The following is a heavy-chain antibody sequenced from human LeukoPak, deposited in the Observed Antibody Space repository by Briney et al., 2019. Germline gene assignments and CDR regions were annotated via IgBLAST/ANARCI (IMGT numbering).Heavy chain of an antibody. D-gene: IGHD6-6*01. V-gene: IGHV5-51*01. CDR3: ARQTSSSSRVDF. Sequence: GESLKISCKVSGYSFTNYCIGWVRQMPGKSLEWMGTIYPGDSDTTYSPSFQGQVTISADKSISTAYLQWNSLKASDTAMYFCARQTSSSSRVDFWGQGTLVTVSS. CDR1: GYSFTNYC. J-gene: IGHJ4*02. CDR2: IYPGDSDT.